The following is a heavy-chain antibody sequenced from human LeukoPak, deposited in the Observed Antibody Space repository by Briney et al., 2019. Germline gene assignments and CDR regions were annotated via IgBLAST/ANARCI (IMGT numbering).Heavy chain of an antibody. D-gene: IGHD3-10*01. CDR3: AKGGYYGSGSYYNSQDDAFDI. V-gene: IGHV3-23*01. Sequence: GGSLRLSCAASGFTFSSYAMSWVRQAPGKGLEWVSAISGSGGSTYYADSVKGRFTISRDNSKNTLYLQMNSLRAEDTAVYYCAKGGYYGSGSYYNSQDDAFDIWGQGTMVTVSS. CDR2: ISGSGGST. J-gene: IGHJ3*02. CDR1: GFTFSSYA.